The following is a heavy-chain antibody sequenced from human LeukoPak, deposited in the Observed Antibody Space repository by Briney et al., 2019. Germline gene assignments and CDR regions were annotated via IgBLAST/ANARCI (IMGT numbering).Heavy chain of an antibody. CDR3: AKDRRSSSWFLFDN. CDR1: GFTFDDYA. V-gene: IGHV3-9*01. D-gene: IGHD6-13*01. CDR2: ITWNSGST. J-gene: IGHJ4*02. Sequence: GGSLRLSCAASGFTFDDYAMHWVRQAPGKGLKWVSGITWNSGSTGYADSVKGRFTISRDNAKNSLFLQMNSLRAEDTALYYCAKDRRSSSWFLFDNWGQGTLVTVSS.